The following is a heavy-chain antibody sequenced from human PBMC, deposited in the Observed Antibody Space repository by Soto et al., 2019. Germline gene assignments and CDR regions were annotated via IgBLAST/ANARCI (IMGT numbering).Heavy chain of an antibody. D-gene: IGHD2-15*01. CDR1: GGSISSYY. CDR3: ARYSSYGGKGYYYYGMDV. CDR2: IYYSGST. J-gene: IGHJ6*02. Sequence: SETLSLTCTVSGGSISSYYWSWIRQPPGKGLEWIGYIYYSGSTNYNPSLKSRVTISVDTSKNQFSLKLSSVTAADTAVYYCARYSSYGGKGYYYYGMDVWGQGTTVTVSS. V-gene: IGHV4-59*01.